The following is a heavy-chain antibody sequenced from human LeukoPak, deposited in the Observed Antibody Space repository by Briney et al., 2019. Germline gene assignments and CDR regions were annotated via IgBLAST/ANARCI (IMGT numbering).Heavy chain of an antibody. Sequence: GRSLRLSCAASGFTFSSYAMHWVRQAPGKGLEWVAVISYDGSNKYYADSVKGRFTISRDNSKNTLYLQMNSLRAEDTAVYYCARVVSPYSGYAFDIWGQGTMVTVSS. J-gene: IGHJ3*02. D-gene: IGHD5-12*01. CDR3: ARVVSPYSGYAFDI. CDR2: ISYDGSNK. V-gene: IGHV3-30*04. CDR1: GFTFSSYA.